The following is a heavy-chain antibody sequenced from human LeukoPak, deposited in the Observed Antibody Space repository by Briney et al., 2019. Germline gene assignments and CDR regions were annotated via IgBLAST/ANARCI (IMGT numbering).Heavy chain of an antibody. D-gene: IGHD6-13*01. CDR3: ARAHVLRSSSRSFQH. CDR2: INPSSGRT. V-gene: IGHV1-2*02. J-gene: IGHJ1*01. Sequence: ASVKVSCKASGYTFTAYFIYWVRQAPGQGLELVGWINPSSGRTNSAQKFQGRVSMTRDTSISTAYMELSSLRSDDTAVYYCARAHVLRSSSRSFQHWGQGTLVSVAS. CDR1: GYTFTAYF.